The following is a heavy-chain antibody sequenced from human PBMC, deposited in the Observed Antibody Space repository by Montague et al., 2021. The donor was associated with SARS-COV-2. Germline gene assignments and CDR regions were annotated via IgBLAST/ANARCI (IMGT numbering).Heavy chain of an antibody. CDR3: ARDRPRIVGATDFDY. CDR1: GFNFSSYE. V-gene: IGHV3-48*03. CDR2: ISSSGSTI. D-gene: IGHD1-26*01. J-gene: IGHJ4*02. Sequence: SLRLSCAASGFNFSSYEMNWIRQAPGKGLEWVSYISSSGSTIYYADSVKGRFTISRDNAKNSLYLQMNSLRAEDTAVYYCARDRPRIVGATDFDYWGQGTLVTVSS.